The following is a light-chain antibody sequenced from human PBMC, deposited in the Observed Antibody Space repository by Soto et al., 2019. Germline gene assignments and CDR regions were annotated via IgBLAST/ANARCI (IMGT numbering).Light chain of an antibody. J-gene: IGLJ1*01. CDR3: SSYTIRNTYV. CDR2: DVS. CDR1: SSDVGHYNY. Sequence: QSVLTQPASVSGSPGQSITISCAGTSSDVGHYNYVSWYQQHPGKAPKLLIYDVSNRPSGVSDRFSGSKSGNTASLTISGLQAEDESDYYCSSYTIRNTYVFGTGTKVTVL. V-gene: IGLV2-14*01.